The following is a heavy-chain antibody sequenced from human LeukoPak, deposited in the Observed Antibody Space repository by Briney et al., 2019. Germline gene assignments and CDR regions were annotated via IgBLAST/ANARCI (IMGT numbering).Heavy chain of an antibody. J-gene: IGHJ5*02. CDR2: IYHSGST. V-gene: IGHV4-4*02. Sequence: PSETLSLTCAVSGGSISSSNWWSWVRQPPGKGLEWIGEIYHSGSTNYNPSLKSRVTISVDTSKNQFSLKLSSVTAADTAVYYCARDSGQDCSSTSCINWFDPWGQGTLVTVSS. CDR3: ARDSGQDCSSTSCINWFDP. D-gene: IGHD2-2*01. CDR1: GGSISSSNW.